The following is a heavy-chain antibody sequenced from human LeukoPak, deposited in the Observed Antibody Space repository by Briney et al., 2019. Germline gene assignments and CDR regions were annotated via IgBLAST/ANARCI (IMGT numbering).Heavy chain of an antibody. J-gene: IGHJ5*02. D-gene: IGHD3-10*01. CDR1: GGSFSGYY. V-gene: IGHV4-34*01. Sequence: PSETLSLTCAVYGGSFSGYYWSWIRQPPGKGLEWIGEINHSGSTNYNPSLKSRVTISVDTSKNQFSLKLSSVTAADTAVYYCARDEITYYYGSGSYVPSWFDPWGQGTLVTVSS. CDR2: INHSGST. CDR3: ARDEITYYYGSGSYVPSWFDP.